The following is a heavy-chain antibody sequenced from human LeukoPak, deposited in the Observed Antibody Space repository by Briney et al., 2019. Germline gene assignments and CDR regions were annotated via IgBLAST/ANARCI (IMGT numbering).Heavy chain of an antibody. CDR3: ARDGRGDYPKFDY. Sequence: SGGSLILSCAASGFTLRSFWMHWVRQAPGKGLVWVARIYSDGSRTTYADPVKGRFTISGDNAKNTLYLQMNSLRAEDTAVYYCARDGRGDYPKFDYWGQGTLVTVSS. V-gene: IGHV3-74*01. CDR1: GFTLRSFW. J-gene: IGHJ4*02. D-gene: IGHD4-17*01. CDR2: IYSDGSRT.